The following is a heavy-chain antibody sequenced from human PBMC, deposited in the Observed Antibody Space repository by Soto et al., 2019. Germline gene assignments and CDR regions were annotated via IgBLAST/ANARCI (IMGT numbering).Heavy chain of an antibody. J-gene: IGHJ5*02. CDR2: ISYTGDT. D-gene: IGHD1-26*01. V-gene: IGHV4-61*01. CDR3: ARIVVGATVDL. Sequence: SETLSLTCSVSGDSVSSDRYFWTWIRQPPGKGLEWIAYISYTGDTNYNPSLKSRVTISVDTSRNQFSLTLTSVTAADTAVYFCARIVVGATVDLWGQGSLVTV. CDR1: GDSVSSDRYF.